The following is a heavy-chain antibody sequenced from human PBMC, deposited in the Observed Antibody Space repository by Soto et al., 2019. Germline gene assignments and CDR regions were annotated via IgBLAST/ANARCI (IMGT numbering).Heavy chain of an antibody. CDR1: GYTFTSYD. CDR2: MNPNSGNT. V-gene: IGHV1-8*01. CDR3: ARVPFPSTRGVYYYYGMDV. D-gene: IGHD3-10*01. J-gene: IGHJ6*02. Sequence: ASVKVSCKASGYTFTSYDINWVRQATGQGREWMGWMNPNSGNTGYAQKFQGRVTMTRDTSISTAYMELSSLRSEDTAVYYCARVPFPSTRGVYYYYGMDVWGQGTTVTVSS.